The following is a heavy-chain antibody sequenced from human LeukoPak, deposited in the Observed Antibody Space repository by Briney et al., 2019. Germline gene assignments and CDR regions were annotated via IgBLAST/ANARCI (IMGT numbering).Heavy chain of an antibody. D-gene: IGHD3-22*01. J-gene: IGHJ4*02. Sequence: GGSLRLSCAASGFTFSSYGMPWVRQAPGKGLVWVSHVNTGGTSTSDVDSGKGRFTISRDNAKNTLYLQMTSLRAEDTAVYYCAKDLPRYYESSAMGPFDYWGQGTLVTVSS. CDR3: AKDLPRYYESSAMGPFDY. CDR2: VNTGGTST. CDR1: GFTFSSYG. V-gene: IGHV3-74*01.